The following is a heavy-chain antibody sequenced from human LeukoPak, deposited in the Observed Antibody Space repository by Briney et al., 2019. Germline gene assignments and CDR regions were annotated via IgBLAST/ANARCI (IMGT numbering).Heavy chain of an antibody. Sequence: ASVKVSCKASGYTFTSYYMHWVRQAPGQGLEWMGIINPSGGSTSYAQKFQGRVTMTRDMSTSTAYMELRSLRSDDTAVYYCARDHSNDFWSGSGPLYYMDVWGKGTTVTVSS. CDR3: ARDHSNDFWSGSGPLYYMDV. J-gene: IGHJ6*03. CDR1: GYTFTSYY. V-gene: IGHV1-46*01. D-gene: IGHD3-3*01. CDR2: INPSGGST.